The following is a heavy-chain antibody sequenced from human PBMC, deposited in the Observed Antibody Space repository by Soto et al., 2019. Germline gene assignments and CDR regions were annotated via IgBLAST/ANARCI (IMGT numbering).Heavy chain of an antibody. CDR2: IYYSGGT. CDR1: GDSISTRSNY. J-gene: IGHJ1*01. Sequence: QLQLQESGPGLVKPSETLSLTCTVSGDSISTRSNYWGWIRQPRGKGLEGIGGIYYSGGTYYNPSLRRRATIAVDTSKTQYSLRLSSVPAADTAVYYCAREGPPIRAHNPPEYLHRWGQGTLVTVSS. V-gene: IGHV4-39*02. CDR3: AREGPPIRAHNPPEYLHR. D-gene: IGHD1-1*01.